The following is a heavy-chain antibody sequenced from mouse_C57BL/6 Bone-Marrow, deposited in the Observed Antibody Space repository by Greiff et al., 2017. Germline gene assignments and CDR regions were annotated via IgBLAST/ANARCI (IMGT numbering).Heavy chain of an antibody. CDR3: ARDRGMVTTVAYYYAMDY. CDR2: ISDGGSYT. V-gene: IGHV5-4*01. J-gene: IGHJ4*01. D-gene: IGHD2-2*01. Sequence: EVMLVESGGGLVKPGGSLKLSCAASGFTFSSYAMSWVRQTPEKRLEWVATISDGGSYTYYPDNVKGRFTITRDNAKNNLYLQMSHLKSEDTAMYYCARDRGMVTTVAYYYAMDYWGQGTSVTVSS. CDR1: GFTFSSYA.